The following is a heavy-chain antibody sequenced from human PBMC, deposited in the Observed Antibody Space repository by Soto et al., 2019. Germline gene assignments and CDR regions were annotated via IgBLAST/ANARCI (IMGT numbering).Heavy chain of an antibody. CDR3: ATDLNHVAY. CDR1: GFTFSSYW. Sequence: EVQVVESGGGLVQPGGSLRLSCAASGFTFSSYWMTWVRQAPGKGLEWLATIKHDGSERNYVDSVKGRFTISRDNTKNSLYLQMNRLKAEDKAVYYWATDLNHVAYWGQGTLVTVSS. CDR2: IKHDGSER. J-gene: IGHJ4*02. V-gene: IGHV3-7*03. D-gene: IGHD3-9*01.